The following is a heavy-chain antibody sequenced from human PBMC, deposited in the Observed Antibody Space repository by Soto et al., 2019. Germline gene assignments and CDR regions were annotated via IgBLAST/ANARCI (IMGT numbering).Heavy chain of an antibody. V-gene: IGHV4-59*12. Sequence: SETLSLTCTVSGGSISSYYWSWIRQPPGKGLEWIGYIYYSGSTNYSPSFQGHVTISADKSISTAYLQWSSLKASDTAMYYCARRNRGIYGMDVWGQGTTVTVSS. CDR1: GGSISSYY. J-gene: IGHJ6*02. CDR3: ARRNRGIYGMDV. CDR2: IYYSGST.